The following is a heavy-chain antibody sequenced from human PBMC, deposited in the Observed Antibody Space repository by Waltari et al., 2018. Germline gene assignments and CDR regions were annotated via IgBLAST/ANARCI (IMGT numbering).Heavy chain of an antibody. V-gene: IGHV1-24*01. Sequence: QVQLVQSGAEVKKPGASVKVSCKVSGYTLTELSMHWVRQAPGKGLEWMGGLGPEDGETIYEKSCKGRVTRTENTSTTTAYMGLSTLRSEDAAVFYWATVNWGGVGAPGWGAFDIWGQGTMVTVSS. CDR1: GYTLTELS. J-gene: IGHJ3*02. D-gene: IGHD1-26*01. CDR3: ATVNWGGVGAPGWGAFDI. CDR2: LGPEDGET.